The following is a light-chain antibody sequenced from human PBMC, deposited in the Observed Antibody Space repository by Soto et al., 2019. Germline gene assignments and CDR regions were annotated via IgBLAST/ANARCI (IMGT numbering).Light chain of an antibody. CDR2: KAS. CDR1: QSINNW. CDR3: KHYGA. V-gene: IGKV1-5*03. J-gene: IGKJ1*01. Sequence: DIQMTQSPSTLSASVGDRVTITCRASQSINNWLAWYQQKPGKAPKVLIYKASALETGVPSRFSGSGSGSEFTLTLSSLQPDDFATYYCKHYGAFGQGTKVEIK.